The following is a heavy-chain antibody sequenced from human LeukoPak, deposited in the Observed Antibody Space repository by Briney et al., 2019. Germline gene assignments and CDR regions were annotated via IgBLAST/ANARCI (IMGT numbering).Heavy chain of an antibody. V-gene: IGHV3-7*01. CDR3: AKGGHLNFDY. CDR1: GFNFSGYV. CDR2: IKEDGSDK. D-gene: IGHD5-12*01. J-gene: IGHJ4*02. Sequence: GGSLRLSCAASGFNFSGYVTHWVRQAPGKGLEWVASIKEDGSDKYYVDSVKGRFSISRDNAKNSLYLQMNSLRTEDTAVYYCAKGGHLNFDYWGQGTLVTVSS.